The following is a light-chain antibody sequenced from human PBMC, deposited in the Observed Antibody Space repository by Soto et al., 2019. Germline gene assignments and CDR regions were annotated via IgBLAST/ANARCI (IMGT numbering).Light chain of an antibody. CDR1: ESVDFH. CDR3: QQRSTWPT. Sequence: IVLTPSPGTLSLSPRARAPPSCRASESVDFHLAWYQQKPGQAPRLLIYDASVRATGTPARFSGSGSGTAFTLPISSLEPEDFALYYCQQRSTWPTFGQGTRLEIK. V-gene: IGKV3-11*01. CDR2: DAS. J-gene: IGKJ5*01.